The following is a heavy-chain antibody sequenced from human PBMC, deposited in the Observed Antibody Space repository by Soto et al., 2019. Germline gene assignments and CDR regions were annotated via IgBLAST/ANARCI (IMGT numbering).Heavy chain of an antibody. CDR3: ARDRFLAQQLVIWFDP. V-gene: IGHV1-3*01. J-gene: IGHJ5*02. CDR1: GYTFTSYA. Sequence: ALVKVSCKASGYTFTSYAMHWVRQAPGQRLEWMGWINAGNGNTKYSQKFQGRVTITRDTSASTAYMELSSLRSEDTAVYYCARDRFLAQQLVIWFDPWGQGTLVTLSS. CDR2: INAGNGNT. D-gene: IGHD6-13*01.